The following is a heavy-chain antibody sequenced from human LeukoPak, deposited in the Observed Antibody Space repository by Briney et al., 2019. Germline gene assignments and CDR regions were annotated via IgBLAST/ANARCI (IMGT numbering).Heavy chain of an antibody. J-gene: IGHJ5*02. D-gene: IGHD6-19*01. CDR2: IYYSGST. CDR1: GGSISSYY. CDR3: ARRKRSGIAVAGKGDWFDP. V-gene: IGHV4-59*08. Sequence: SETLSLTCTVSGGSISSYYWSWIRQPPGKGLEWIGYIYYSGSTNYNPSLKSRVTISVDTSKNQFSLKLSSVTAADTAVYYCARRKRSGIAVAGKGDWFDPWGQGTLVTVSS.